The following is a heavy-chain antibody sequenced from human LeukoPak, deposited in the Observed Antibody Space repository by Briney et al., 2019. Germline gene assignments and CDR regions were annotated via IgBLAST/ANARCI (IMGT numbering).Heavy chain of an antibody. V-gene: IGHV4-59*01. CDR1: GGSMNNYY. CDR2: IYYSGGA. Sequence: SETLFLTCSVSGGSMNNYYWSWIRQPPGKGLEWIAYIYYSGGANYNPSLKSRVAISVDTPNNQFSLTLSSVTAADTAVYYCARQQLPNGAYYFDYWGQGTLATVSS. J-gene: IGHJ4*02. D-gene: IGHD6-13*01. CDR3: ARQQLPNGAYYFDY.